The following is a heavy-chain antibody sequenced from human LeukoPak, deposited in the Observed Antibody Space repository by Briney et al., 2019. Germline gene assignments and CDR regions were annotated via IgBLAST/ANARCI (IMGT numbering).Heavy chain of an antibody. D-gene: IGHD1-26*01. CDR2: VGRDGSEK. CDR3: AKVGAWELQRVFEN. Sequence: GGSLRLSCVPSGFTFSDYWMTWVRQVPGKGLEWVANVGRDGSEKNYVDSVKGRFTISRDNAKKSLYLEMNSLRVGDTALYYCAKVGAWELQRVFENWGQGTLVTVSS. V-gene: IGHV3-7*01. J-gene: IGHJ4*02. CDR1: GFTFSDYW.